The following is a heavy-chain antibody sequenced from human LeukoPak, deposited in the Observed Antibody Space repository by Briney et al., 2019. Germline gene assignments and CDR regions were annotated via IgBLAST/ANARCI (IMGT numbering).Heavy chain of an antibody. J-gene: IGHJ4*02. CDR3: ARDGNRYNYGSFDY. Sequence: GGSLRLSCAASGFTFSSYGMHWVRQAPGKGLEWVAVISYDGSNKYYADSVKGRFTISRDNSKNTLYLQMNSLRAEDTAVYYCARDGNRYNYGSFDYWGQGTLVTVSS. V-gene: IGHV3-30*03. CDR1: GFTFSSYG. CDR2: ISYDGSNK. D-gene: IGHD5-18*01.